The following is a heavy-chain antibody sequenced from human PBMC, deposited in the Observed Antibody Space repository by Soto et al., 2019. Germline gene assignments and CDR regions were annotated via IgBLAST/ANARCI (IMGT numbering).Heavy chain of an antibody. Sequence: PSETLSLTCTVSGGSVSSGSYYWSWIRQPPGKGLEWIGYIYYSGSTNYNPSLKSRATISVDTSKNQFSLMLSSVTAADTAVYYCARYSPAASSGWYRHSFDHWGQGTLVTVSS. D-gene: IGHD6-19*01. J-gene: IGHJ5*02. CDR1: GGSVSSGSYY. CDR3: ARYSPAASSGWYRHSFDH. CDR2: IYYSGST. V-gene: IGHV4-61*01.